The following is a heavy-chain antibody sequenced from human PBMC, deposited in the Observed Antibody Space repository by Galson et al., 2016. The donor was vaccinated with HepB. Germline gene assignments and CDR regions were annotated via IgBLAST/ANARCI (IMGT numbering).Heavy chain of an antibody. J-gene: IGHJ4*02. CDR1: GYSIINGYY. CDR3: ARVNRIGGVGLPDY. D-gene: IGHD3-10*01. CDR2: VHHTGNT. V-gene: IGHV4-38-2*02. Sequence: SETLSPTCSVSGYSIINGYYWDWIRQPPGKGLEWIGSVHHTGNTYYNPSPKSRVTISVDTARNQFFLKLYILTAADTAVYYCARVNRIGGVGLPDYWGQGTLVTVSS.